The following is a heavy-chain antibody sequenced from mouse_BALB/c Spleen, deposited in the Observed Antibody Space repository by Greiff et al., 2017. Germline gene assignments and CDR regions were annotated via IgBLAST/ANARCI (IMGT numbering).Heavy chain of an antibody. CDR1: GDSITSGY. J-gene: IGHJ4*01. Sequence: EVQVVESGPSLVKPSQTLSLTCSVTGDSITSGYWNWIRKFPGNKLEYMGYISYSGSTYYNPSLKSRISITRDTSKNQYYLQLNSVTTEDTATYYCARWDYGSSSMDYWGQGTSVTVSS. V-gene: IGHV3-8*02. CDR3: ARWDYGSSSMDY. D-gene: IGHD1-1*01. CDR2: ISYSGST.